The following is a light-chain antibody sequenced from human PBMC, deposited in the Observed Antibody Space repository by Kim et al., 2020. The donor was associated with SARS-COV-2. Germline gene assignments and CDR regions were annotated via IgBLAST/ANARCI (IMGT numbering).Light chain of an antibody. CDR2: GKN. V-gene: IGLV3-19*01. CDR1: SRRSYY. CDR3: NSRDSSGNLVV. J-gene: IGLJ2*01. Sequence: ALGQTVRITCQGDSRRSYYASWDQQKPGQAPVLVIYGKNNRPSGIPDRFSGSSSGNTASLTITGAQAEDEADYYCNSRDSSGNLVVFGGGTQLTV.